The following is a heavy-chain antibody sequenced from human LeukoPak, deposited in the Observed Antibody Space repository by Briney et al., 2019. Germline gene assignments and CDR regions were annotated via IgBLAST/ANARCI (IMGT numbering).Heavy chain of an antibody. CDR1: GFIFSSYG. Sequence: GSLRLSCAASGFIFSSYGMHWVRQAPGKGLEWVTFIRYDGSDKYYADSVNGRFTISRDNSKNTLYLQMNSLRAEDTAVYYCAKDRERVLTSTSCSFDYWGHGTLVTVSS. J-gene: IGHJ4*01. CDR3: AKDRERVLTSTSCSFDY. D-gene: IGHD2-2*01. CDR2: IRYDGSDK. V-gene: IGHV3-30*02.